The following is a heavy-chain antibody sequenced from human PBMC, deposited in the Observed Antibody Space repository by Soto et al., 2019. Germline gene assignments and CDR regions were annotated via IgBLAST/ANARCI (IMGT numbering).Heavy chain of an antibody. CDR2: INPNSGGT. CDR3: AVSSSSGYYYVAFDI. CDR1: GYTFTGYY. Sequence: ASVKVSCKASGYTFTGYYMHWVRQAPGQGLEWMGWINPNSGGTSYAQKFQGRVTMTRDTSISTAYMELSRLRSDDTAVYYCAVSSSSGYYYVAFDIWGQGTMVTVSS. D-gene: IGHD3-22*01. V-gene: IGHV1-2*02. J-gene: IGHJ3*02.